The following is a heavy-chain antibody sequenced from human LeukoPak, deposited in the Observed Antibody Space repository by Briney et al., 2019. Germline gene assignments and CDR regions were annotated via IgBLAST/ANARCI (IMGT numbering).Heavy chain of an antibody. CDR1: GDSVSSKSVS. V-gene: IGHV6-1*01. CDR3: VRDFNWAFDY. CDR2: TRYRSTWNT. Sequence: SQTLSLTCAISGDSVSSKSVSWNWIRQSPSRGLEYLGRTRYRSTWNTFYSLSVQGRITINADTSRHQVYLRLNSVTPEDTALYYCVRDFNWAFDYWGQGTLVTVSS. J-gene: IGHJ4*02. D-gene: IGHD7-27*01.